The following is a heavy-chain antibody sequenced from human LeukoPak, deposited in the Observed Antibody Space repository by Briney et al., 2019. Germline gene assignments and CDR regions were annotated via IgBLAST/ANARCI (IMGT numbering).Heavy chain of an antibody. CDR3: AKVLPSRDGYNDAFDI. D-gene: IGHD5-24*01. CDR2: IRSKAHNYAT. CDR1: GFTFSGSA. V-gene: IGHV3-73*01. J-gene: IGHJ3*02. Sequence: PGGSLRLSCAASGFTFSGSAMHWVRQASGKGLEWVGRIRSKAHNYATTYAASVKGRFTISRDDSKNTAYLQMNSLRAEDTAVYYCAKVLPSRDGYNDAFDIWGQGTMVTVSS.